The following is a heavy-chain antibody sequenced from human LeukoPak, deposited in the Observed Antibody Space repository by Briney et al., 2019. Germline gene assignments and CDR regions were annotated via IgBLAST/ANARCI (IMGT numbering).Heavy chain of an antibody. Sequence: PSETLSLTCSISGGSIINYYWNWIRQPPGKGLEWIGYIRYIGITNYNPSLKSRVTISADTSKNQFSLKLTSVTAADTAVYYCAGSGSYGPFDPWGQGTLVTVSS. CDR3: AGSGSYGPFDP. D-gene: IGHD3-16*01. CDR1: GGSIINYY. CDR2: IRYIGIT. J-gene: IGHJ5*02. V-gene: IGHV4-59*08.